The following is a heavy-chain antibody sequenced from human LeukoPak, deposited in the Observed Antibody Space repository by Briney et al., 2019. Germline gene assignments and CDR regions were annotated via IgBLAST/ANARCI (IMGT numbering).Heavy chain of an antibody. V-gene: IGHV3-48*01. Sequence: GGSLRLSCAASGFTFSSYAMSWVRQAPGKGLEWVSFISSSSSTIYYADSVKGRFTISRDNAKNSLYLQMNSLRAEDTAVYYCARDQRGPSDYWGQGTLVTVSS. CDR2: ISSSSSTI. CDR1: GFTFSSYA. J-gene: IGHJ4*02. CDR3: ARDQRGPSDY. D-gene: IGHD3-16*01.